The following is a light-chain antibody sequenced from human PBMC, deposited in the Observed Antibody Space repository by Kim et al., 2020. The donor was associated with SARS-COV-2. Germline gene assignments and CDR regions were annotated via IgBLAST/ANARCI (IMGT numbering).Light chain of an antibody. J-gene: IGKJ1*01. CDR3: QHSKT. CDR2: DAS. V-gene: IGKV3-11*01. Sequence: EIVLTQSPATVSLSPGERATLSCRASQSINGYLAWYQQKPGQAPRLLIYDASNRATGIPARFSGSGSGTDFTLTISGLEPEDFAVYYCQHSKTFGQGTKVDIK. CDR1: QSINGY.